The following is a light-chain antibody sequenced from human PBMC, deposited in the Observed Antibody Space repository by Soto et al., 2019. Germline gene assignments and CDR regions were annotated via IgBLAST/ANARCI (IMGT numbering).Light chain of an antibody. CDR1: SSNIGAGYD. J-gene: IGLJ2*01. Sequence: QSVLTQPPSVSGAPGQRVTISCTGTSSNIGAGYDVHWYQQLPDTAPKLLIYGNNNRPSGVPDRFSGSRSGTSASLAITGLQAEDEADYFCQSYDGSLSGVVFGGGTKVTVL. V-gene: IGLV1-40*01. CDR2: GNN. CDR3: QSYDGSLSGVV.